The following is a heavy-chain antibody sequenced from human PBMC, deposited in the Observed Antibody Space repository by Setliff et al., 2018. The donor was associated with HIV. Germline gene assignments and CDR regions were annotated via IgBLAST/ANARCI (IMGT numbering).Heavy chain of an antibody. CDR2: IYYSGST. CDR3: ARGTPDHEVWYFDL. CDR1: GGSISSHY. J-gene: IGHJ2*01. V-gene: IGHV4-59*11. Sequence: PSETLSLTCTVSGGSISSHYWSWIRQPPGKGLEWIGYIYYSGSTYYNPSLKSRVTISVDTSKNQFSLKLSSVTAADTAIYYCARGTPDHEVWYFDLWGRGTLVTVSS.